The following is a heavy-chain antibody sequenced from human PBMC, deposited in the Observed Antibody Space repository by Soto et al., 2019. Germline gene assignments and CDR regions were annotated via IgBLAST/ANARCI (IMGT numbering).Heavy chain of an antibody. V-gene: IGHV1-18*01. CDR2: ISAYNGNT. Sequence: ASVKVSCKASGYTFTSYGISWVRQAPGQGLEWMGWISAYNGNTNYAQKLQGRVTMTTDTSTSKAYMGLRGLGSDDTAVYYCASGGNDAFDIWGQGTMVTVSS. CDR1: GYTFTSYG. J-gene: IGHJ3*02. D-gene: IGHD3-16*01. CDR3: ASGGNDAFDI.